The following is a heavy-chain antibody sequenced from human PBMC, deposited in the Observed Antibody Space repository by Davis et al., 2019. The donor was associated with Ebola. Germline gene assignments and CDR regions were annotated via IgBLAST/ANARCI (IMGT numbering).Heavy chain of an antibody. CDR1: GGSFSGYY. D-gene: IGHD6-6*01. J-gene: IGHJ4*02. Sequence: MPSETLSLTCAVCGGSFSGYYWSWIRQPPGKGLEWIGEINHSGSTNYNPSLKSRVTISVDTSKNQFSLKLSSVTAADTAVYYCARGLKPYSSSPLGYWGQGTLVTVSS. CDR3: ARGLKPYSSSPLGY. V-gene: IGHV4-34*01. CDR2: INHSGST.